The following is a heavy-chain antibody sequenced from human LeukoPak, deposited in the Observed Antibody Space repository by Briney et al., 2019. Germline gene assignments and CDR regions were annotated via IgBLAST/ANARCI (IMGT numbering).Heavy chain of an antibody. CDR2: IYSGGST. CDR1: GFTVSSNY. CDR3: ARGGNYLSG. D-gene: IGHD1-26*01. J-gene: IGHJ4*02. V-gene: IGHV3-53*01. Sequence: GGSLRLSCAASGFTVSSNYMSWVRQAPGKGLEWVSVIYSGGSTYYADSVRGRFTISRDDAKNSLYLQMNSLRGEDMAVYYCARGGNYLSGWGQGTLVTVSS.